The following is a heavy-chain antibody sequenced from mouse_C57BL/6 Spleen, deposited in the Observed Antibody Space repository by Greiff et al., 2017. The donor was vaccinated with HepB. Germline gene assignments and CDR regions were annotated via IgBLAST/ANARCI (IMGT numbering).Heavy chain of an antibody. Sequence: VQLQQSGAELMKPGASVKLSCKATGYTFTGYWIAWVKQRPGHGLEWIGEILPGSGSTNYKEKFKGKATFTADTSSNTAYLQLSSLTTEDSAIYYCARRSTVVPYARDYWAQGTSVTVSS. J-gene: IGHJ4*01. V-gene: IGHV1-9*01. CDR1: GYTFTGYW. D-gene: IGHD1-1*01. CDR2: ILPGSGST. CDR3: ARRSTVVPYARDY.